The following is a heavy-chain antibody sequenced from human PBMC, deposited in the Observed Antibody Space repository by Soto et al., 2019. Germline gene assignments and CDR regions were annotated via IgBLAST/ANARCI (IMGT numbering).Heavy chain of an antibody. D-gene: IGHD2-2*01. J-gene: IGHJ6*02. CDR3: ARLGGYCSGTNCYGYYGMDV. CDR1: GGSISSYY. CDR2: IYSSGSP. Sequence: SETLSLTCTVSGGSISSYYWSWIRQPPGKGLEWIGYIYSSGSPNYNPSLKSRVTISVDTSKNQFSLKVSSVTAADTAVYYCARLGGYCSGTNCYGYYGMDVWGQGTTVTVSS. V-gene: IGHV4-4*08.